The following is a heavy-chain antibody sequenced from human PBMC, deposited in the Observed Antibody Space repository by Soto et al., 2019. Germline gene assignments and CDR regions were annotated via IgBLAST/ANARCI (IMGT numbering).Heavy chain of an antibody. CDR3: VNAPRGEMATV. CDR2: INTYNGMT. Sequence: QVQLVQSGGEVKKPGASVTVSCKASGYTFINYHITWVRQAPGQGLEWMAWINTYNGMTDYGQMFQGRVTMTSDTATSTASMQPRNFLSDDTTVYFCVNAPRGEMATVWGQGTLATVSS. CDR1: GYTFINYH. V-gene: IGHV1-18*01. D-gene: IGHD4-4*01. J-gene: IGHJ4*02.